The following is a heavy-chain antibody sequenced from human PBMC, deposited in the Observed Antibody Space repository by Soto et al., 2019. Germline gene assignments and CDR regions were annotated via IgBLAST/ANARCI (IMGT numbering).Heavy chain of an antibody. V-gene: IGHV4-39*01. J-gene: IGHJ4*02. D-gene: IGHD6-13*01. CDR1: GGSISSSSYY. Sequence: QLQLQESGPGLVKPSETLSLTCTVSGGSISSSSYYWGWIRQPPGKGLEWIGSIYYSGSTYYNPSLKRRVTISVDTSKNQFSLKLSSVTAADTAVYYCASHPGAAAIDYWGQGTLVTVSS. CDR2: IYYSGST. CDR3: ASHPGAAAIDY.